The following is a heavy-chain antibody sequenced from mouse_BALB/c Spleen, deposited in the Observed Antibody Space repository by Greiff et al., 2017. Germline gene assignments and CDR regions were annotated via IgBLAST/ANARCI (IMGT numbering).Heavy chain of an antibody. CDR3: ATNWDEGGY. D-gene: IGHD4-1*01. Sequence: EVKLQESGPGLVKPSQSLSLTCTVTGYSITSDYAWNWIRQFPGNKLEWMGYISYSGSTSYNPSLKSRISITRDTSKNQFFLQLNSVTTEDTATYYCATNWDEGGYWGQGTTLTVSS. CDR2: ISYSGST. V-gene: IGHV3-2*02. J-gene: IGHJ2*01. CDR1: GYSITSDYA.